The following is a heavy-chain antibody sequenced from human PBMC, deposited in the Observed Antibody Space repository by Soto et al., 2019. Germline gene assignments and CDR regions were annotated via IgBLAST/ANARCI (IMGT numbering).Heavy chain of an antibody. CDR2: IKEDGSEE. D-gene: IGHD2-2*01. J-gene: IGHJ6*02. CDR3: AREDIVVINGMDV. V-gene: IGHV3-7*03. Sequence: EVQLVESGGGLVQPGGSLRLSCAASGLSFGSYWMSWVHQAPGKGLEWVANIKEDGSEENYVDSLKGRFTISRDNAKNSLYLQMNSLRAEDTAIYYCAREDIVVINGMDVWGQGTTVTVSS. CDR1: GLSFGSYW.